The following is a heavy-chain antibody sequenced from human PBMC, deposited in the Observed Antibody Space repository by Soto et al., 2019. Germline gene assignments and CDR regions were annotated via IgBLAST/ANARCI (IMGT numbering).Heavy chain of an antibody. J-gene: IGHJ4*02. Sequence: ESLRLSCAASGFSFCSYALSWVRQAPGKGLEWVSTISGSDGKTFYADSVKGRFSISRDTSQNTLYLQMNSLRADDTAIYYCARWSYLDYWGQGTRVTVSS. D-gene: IGHD3-3*01. CDR3: ARWSYLDY. V-gene: IGHV3-23*01. CDR1: GFSFCSYA. CDR2: ISGSDGKT.